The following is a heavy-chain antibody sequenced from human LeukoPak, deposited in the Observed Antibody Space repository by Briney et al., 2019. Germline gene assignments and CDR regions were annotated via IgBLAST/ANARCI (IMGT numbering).Heavy chain of an antibody. D-gene: IGHD1-26*01. V-gene: IGHV3-33*01. J-gene: IGHJ6*03. CDR2: IWYDGSNK. Sequence: GGSLRLSCVASGFTFNSYAMFWVRQAPGKGLEWVSLIWYDGSNKYYADSVKGRFTISRDDSKNTLYLQMNSLRAEDTAVYYCARARGWEPNYYYYYMDVWGKGTTVTVSS. CDR3: ARARGWEPNYYYYYMDV. CDR1: GFTFNSYA.